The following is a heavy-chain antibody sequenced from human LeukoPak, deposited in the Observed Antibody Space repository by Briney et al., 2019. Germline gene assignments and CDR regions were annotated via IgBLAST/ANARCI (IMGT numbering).Heavy chain of an antibody. CDR2: ISYDGSNK. J-gene: IGHJ4*02. V-gene: IGHV3-30*18. D-gene: IGHD6-13*01. CDR3: AKDVQSSSWYYFDH. Sequence: GGSLRLSCAASGFTFSSYVMHWVRQAPGKGLEWVAVISYDGSNKYYADSVKGRFTISRDNSKSTLFLQMNSLRAEDTAVYYCAKDVQSSSWYYFDHWGQGTLVTVSS. CDR1: GFTFSSYV.